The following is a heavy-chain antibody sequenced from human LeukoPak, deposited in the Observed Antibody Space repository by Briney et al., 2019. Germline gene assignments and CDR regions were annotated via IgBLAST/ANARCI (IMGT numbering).Heavy chain of an antibody. J-gene: IGHJ4*02. Sequence: ASVKVSCKASGYTFPSYFMHWVRQAPGQGLEWMGGIIPIFGTANYAQKFQGRVTITADESTSTAYMELSSLRSEDTAVYYCARDQGDYGDLTGDWGQGTLVTVSS. CDR3: ARDQGDYGDLTGD. CDR2: IIPIFGTA. D-gene: IGHD4-17*01. V-gene: IGHV1-69*13. CDR1: GYTFPSYF.